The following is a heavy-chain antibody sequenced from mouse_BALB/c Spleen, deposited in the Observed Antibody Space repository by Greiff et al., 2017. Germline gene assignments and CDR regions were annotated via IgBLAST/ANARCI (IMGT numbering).Heavy chain of an antibody. J-gene: IGHJ2*01. CDR2: ISYDGSN. V-gene: IGHV3-6*02. CDR1: GYSITSGYY. Sequence: DVKLQESGPGLVKPSQSLSLTCSVTGYSITSGYYWNWIRQFPGNKLEWMGYISYDGSNNYNPSLKNRISITRDTSKNQFFLKLNSVTTEDTATYYCAREIHYYGSSYGYWGQGTTLTVSS. CDR3: AREIHYYGSSYGY. D-gene: IGHD1-1*01.